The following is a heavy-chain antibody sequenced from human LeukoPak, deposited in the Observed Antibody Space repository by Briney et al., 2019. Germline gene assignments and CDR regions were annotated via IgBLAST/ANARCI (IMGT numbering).Heavy chain of an antibody. V-gene: IGHV3-30-3*01. Sequence: PGGSLRLSCAASGFTFSSYAMHWVRQAPGKGLEWVAVISYDGSNKYYADSVKGRFTISRDDSKNTLYLQMNSLRAEDTAVYYCARGSLLVGATDYWGQGTLVTVSS. CDR2: ISYDGSNK. CDR1: GFTFSSYA. CDR3: ARGSLLVGATDY. J-gene: IGHJ4*02. D-gene: IGHD1-26*01.